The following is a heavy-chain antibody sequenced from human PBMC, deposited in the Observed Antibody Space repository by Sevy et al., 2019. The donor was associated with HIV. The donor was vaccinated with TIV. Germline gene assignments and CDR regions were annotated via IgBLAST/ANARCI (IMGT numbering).Heavy chain of an antibody. V-gene: IGHV4-38-2*01. D-gene: IGHD6-6*01. CDR1: GYSISSGYY. CDR3: GRHPITARPVNWFDP. Sequence: SETLSLTCVVSGYSISSGYYWGWIRQPPGKVLEWIGTIYHTGTTYYNPSLKSRVTISVDTSKNLFSLRLSSVTAADTAVYYCGRHPITARPVNWFDPWGQGTLVTVSS. CDR2: IYHTGTT. J-gene: IGHJ5*02.